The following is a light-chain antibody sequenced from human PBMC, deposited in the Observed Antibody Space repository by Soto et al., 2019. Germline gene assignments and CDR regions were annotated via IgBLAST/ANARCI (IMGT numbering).Light chain of an antibody. CDR1: SSNIGSNY. V-gene: IGLV1-47*02. J-gene: IGLJ3*02. CDR2: SNN. CDR3: AAWDDSLSGGV. Sequence: VLTQPPSASGTPGQRVTISCSGSSSNIGSNYVYWYQQLPGTAPKLLIYSNNQRPSGVPDRFSGSKSGTSASLAISGLRSEDEADYYCAAWDDSLSGGVFGGGTKLTVL.